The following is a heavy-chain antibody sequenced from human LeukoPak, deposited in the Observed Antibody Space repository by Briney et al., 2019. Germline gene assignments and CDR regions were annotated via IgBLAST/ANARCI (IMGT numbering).Heavy chain of an antibody. V-gene: IGHV4-31*03. CDR1: GGSISSGGYY. D-gene: IGHD3-10*01. Sequence: SQTLSFTCTVSGGSISSGGYYWSWIRQFPGKDLEWIGYIFESGRAHYSSSLKSRVTMSIDTSKNQFSLKLNSMTAADTAVYYCARENVGFGGWFDPWGLGILVTVSS. J-gene: IGHJ5*02. CDR2: IFESGRA. CDR3: ARENVGFGGWFDP.